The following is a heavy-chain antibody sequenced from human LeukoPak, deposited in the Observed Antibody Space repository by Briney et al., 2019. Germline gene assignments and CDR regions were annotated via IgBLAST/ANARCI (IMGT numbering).Heavy chain of an antibody. V-gene: IGHV4-34*01. Sequence: SETLSLTCAVSGGSFSGYYWTWIRQPPGKGLEWIGEINHSGSTTYNATLKSRVTISVDTSKNQFSLKLSSVTAADTAVYYCARDGIAVAANYFDYWGQGTLVTVSS. CDR2: INHSGST. J-gene: IGHJ4*02. CDR1: GGSFSGYY. D-gene: IGHD6-19*01. CDR3: ARDGIAVAANYFDY.